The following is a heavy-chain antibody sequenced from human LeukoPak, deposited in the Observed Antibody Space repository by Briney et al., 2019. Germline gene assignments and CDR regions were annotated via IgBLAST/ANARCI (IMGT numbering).Heavy chain of an antibody. J-gene: IGHJ4*02. CDR3: ARDPSVGATGNGIDY. Sequence: ASVKVSCKASGYTFTSYGISWVRQAPGQGLEWMGWISAYNGNTNYAQKLQGRVTMTTDTSTSTAYMELRSLRSDDTAVYYCARDPSVGATGNGIDYWGQGTLVTVSS. CDR1: GYTFTSYG. CDR2: ISAYNGNT. V-gene: IGHV1-18*01. D-gene: IGHD1-26*01.